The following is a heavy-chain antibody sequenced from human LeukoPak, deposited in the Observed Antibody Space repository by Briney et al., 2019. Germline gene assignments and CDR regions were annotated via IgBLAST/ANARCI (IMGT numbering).Heavy chain of an antibody. V-gene: IGHV3-30*18. CDR3: AKEFSGGYSSSWYYDY. J-gene: IGHJ4*02. Sequence: PGGSLRLSCAASGFTFSSYGMHWVRQAPGKGLEWVAFISYDGSNKYYADSVKGRFTISRDNSKNTLYLQMNSLRAEDTAVYYCAKEFSGGYSSSWYYDYWGQGTLVTVSS. CDR2: ISYDGSNK. D-gene: IGHD6-13*01. CDR1: GFTFSSYG.